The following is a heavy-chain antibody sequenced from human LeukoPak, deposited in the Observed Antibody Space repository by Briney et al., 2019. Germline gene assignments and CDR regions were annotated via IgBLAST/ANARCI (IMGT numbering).Heavy chain of an antibody. CDR3: ATMVRGVISPSGWFDP. Sequence: ASVKVSCKVSGYTLTELSMHWVRQAPGKGLEWMGGFDPGDGETIYAQKFQGRVTMTEDTSTDTAYMELSSLRSEDTAVYYCATMVRGVISPSGWFDPWGQGTLVTVSS. J-gene: IGHJ5*02. CDR1: GYTLTELS. V-gene: IGHV1-24*01. D-gene: IGHD3-10*01. CDR2: FDPGDGET.